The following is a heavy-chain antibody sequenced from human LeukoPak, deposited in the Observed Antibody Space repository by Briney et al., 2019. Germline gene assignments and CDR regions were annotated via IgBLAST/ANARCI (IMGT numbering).Heavy chain of an antibody. CDR2: IYYSGTT. Sequence: SETLSLTCTVSGGSISSSNYYWGWIRQPPGKGLEWIGTIYYSGTTYYNPSLESRVTISEDTSKNQFSLTLRSVTAADTAVYYCARQISDYYYYYMDVWGKGTTVSVSS. V-gene: IGHV4-39*01. CDR3: ARQISDYYYYYMDV. D-gene: IGHD3-10*01. J-gene: IGHJ6*03. CDR1: GGSISSSNYY.